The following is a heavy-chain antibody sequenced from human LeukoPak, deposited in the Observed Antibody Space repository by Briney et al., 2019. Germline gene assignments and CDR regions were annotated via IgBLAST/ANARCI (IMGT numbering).Heavy chain of an antibody. D-gene: IGHD3-16*02. CDR3: AKVHGLGNYRFDF. CDR1: GFTFDSYA. J-gene: IGHJ4*02. Sequence: GGSLRLSCEGSGFTFDSYAMSWVRQSPGKGLEWASAITGTGGNQYHADSVKDRFTISRDNSKNTVYLQMNSLRAEDTAIYYCAKVHGLGNYRFDFWGQGTLVTVSS. CDR2: ITGTGGNQ. V-gene: IGHV3-23*01.